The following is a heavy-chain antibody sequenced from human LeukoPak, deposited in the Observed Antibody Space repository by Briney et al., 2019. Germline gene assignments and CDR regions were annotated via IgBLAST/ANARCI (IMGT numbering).Heavy chain of an antibody. CDR3: VRGAARAYYMDV. CDR2: IARDGKDK. V-gene: IGHV3-30*04. D-gene: IGHD6-6*01. CDR1: GFTFSSYA. Sequence: GGSLRLSCAASGFTFSSYAMHWVRQAPGKGPEWVTVIARDGKDKHHADSVKGRFTISRDNSKNTLYLQMNSLRTEDTAVYYCVRGAARAYYMDVWGKGTTVTVSS. J-gene: IGHJ6*03.